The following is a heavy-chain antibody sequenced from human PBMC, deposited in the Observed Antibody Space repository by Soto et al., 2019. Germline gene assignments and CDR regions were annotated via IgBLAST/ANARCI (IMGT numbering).Heavy chain of an antibody. J-gene: IGHJ5*02. CDR2: IFYSGST. Sequence: SETLSLTCTVSGGSIINYYWSWIRQPPGKGLEWIGHIFYSGSTNYNPALKSRVTISVDTSKNQFSLKLSSVTAADTAVYYCARDSGYNYGYFRWFDPWGQGTLVTVSS. CDR3: ARDSGYNYGYFRWFDP. CDR1: GGSIINYY. D-gene: IGHD5-18*01. V-gene: IGHV4-59*01.